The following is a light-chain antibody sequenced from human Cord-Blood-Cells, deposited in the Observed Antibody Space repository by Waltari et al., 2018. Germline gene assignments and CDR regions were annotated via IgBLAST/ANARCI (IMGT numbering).Light chain of an antibody. CDR3: QSADSSGTYV. V-gene: IGLV3-25*03. CDR2: KDS. J-gene: IGLJ1*01. Sequence: SYELTQPPSVSVSPGQTARITCAGDALPNQYAYWYQQKPGQAPVLVIYKDSERPSGIPERFSGSSSETTVTLTISGVQAEDEADYYCQSADSSGTYVFGTGTKVTVL. CDR1: ALPNQY.